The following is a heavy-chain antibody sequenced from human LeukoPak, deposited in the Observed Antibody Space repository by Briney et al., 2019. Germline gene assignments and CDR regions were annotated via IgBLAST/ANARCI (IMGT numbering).Heavy chain of an antibody. CDR1: GFTFSSYG. CDR2: VSGSGGTT. V-gene: IGHV3-23*01. CDR3: AKARSDRNSREGFDY. Sequence: GGSLRLSCATSGFTFSSYGMSWVRQAPGKGLEWVSVVSGSGGTTYYADSVKGRFTISRDNSKNTLYLQINSLRAEDTAVYYCAKARSDRNSREGFDYWGQGTLVTVSS. J-gene: IGHJ4*02. D-gene: IGHD2-15*01.